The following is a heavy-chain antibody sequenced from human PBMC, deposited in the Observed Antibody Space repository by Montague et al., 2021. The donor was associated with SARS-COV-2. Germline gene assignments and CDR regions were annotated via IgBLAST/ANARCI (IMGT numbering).Heavy chain of an antibody. D-gene: IGHD3-3*01. CDR2: IYYTGET. Sequence: SETLSLTCSFSGGSIRSYYWSWIRLPPGKPLGWLGYIYYTGETTHNPSLKSRVTISVDTSRSQLSLRLASVTAADTAVYFCARFWSGYVDKWSQGTLVTVSS. CDR1: GGSIRSYY. CDR3: ARFWSGYVDK. J-gene: IGHJ4*02. V-gene: IGHV4-59*01.